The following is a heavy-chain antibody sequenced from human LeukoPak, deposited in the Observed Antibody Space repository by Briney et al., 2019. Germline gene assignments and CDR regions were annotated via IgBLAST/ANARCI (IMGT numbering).Heavy chain of an antibody. CDR3: AKGPFCTGGSCYSDAFDF. Sequence: GGSLRLSCGASGFTVSTNYMSWVRQAPGKGLEWVSAISANGGSTYYADSVKGRFTISRDNSKNTLYVQMDSLRAEDTAVYYCAKGPFCTGGSCYSDAFDFWGQGTMVTVSS. V-gene: IGHV3-23*01. CDR2: ISANGGST. CDR1: GFTVSTNY. D-gene: IGHD2-15*01. J-gene: IGHJ3*01.